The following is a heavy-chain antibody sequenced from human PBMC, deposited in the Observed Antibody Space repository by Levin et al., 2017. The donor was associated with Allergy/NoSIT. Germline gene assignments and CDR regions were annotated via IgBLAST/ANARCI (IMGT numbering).Heavy chain of an antibody. CDR1: GFTFSSYA. CDR3: ASCRRGRGIDY. CDR2: ISGSGGST. Sequence: GASVKVSCAASGFTFSSYAMSWVRQAPGKGLEWVSAISGSGGSTYYADSVKGRFTISRDNSKNTLYLQMNSLRAEDTAVYYCASCRRGRGIDYWGQGTLVTVSS. J-gene: IGHJ4*02. V-gene: IGHV3-23*01.